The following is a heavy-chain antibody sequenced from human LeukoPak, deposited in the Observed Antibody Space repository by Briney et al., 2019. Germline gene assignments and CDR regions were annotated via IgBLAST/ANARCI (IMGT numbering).Heavy chain of an antibody. J-gene: IGHJ3*02. Sequence: PSETLSLTCAVYGGSFSGYYWSWIRQPPGKGLEWIGEINHSGSTNYNPSLKSRVTISVDTSKNQSSLKLSSVTAADTAVYYCARGQGTDIVVVPAATWSPNAFDIWGQGTMVTVSS. CDR1: GGSFSGYY. D-gene: IGHD2-2*01. CDR3: ARGQGTDIVVVPAATWSPNAFDI. V-gene: IGHV4-34*01. CDR2: INHSGST.